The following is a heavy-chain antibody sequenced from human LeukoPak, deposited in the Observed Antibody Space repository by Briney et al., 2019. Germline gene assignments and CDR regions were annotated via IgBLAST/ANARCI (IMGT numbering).Heavy chain of an antibody. CDR1: GFSLSSYA. CDR2: ISYDGSDK. CDR3: VRPHSGTHGTFHF. V-gene: IGHV3-30*01. D-gene: IGHD1-26*01. J-gene: IGHJ3*01. Sequence: GGSLRLSSEASGFSLSSYAFHWVRQAPGKGPEWVARISYDGSDKYYADNVKGRFTISRDDPKNTVFLQMNSLRLEDTATYYCVRPHSGTHGTFHFWGQGTVVTVSS.